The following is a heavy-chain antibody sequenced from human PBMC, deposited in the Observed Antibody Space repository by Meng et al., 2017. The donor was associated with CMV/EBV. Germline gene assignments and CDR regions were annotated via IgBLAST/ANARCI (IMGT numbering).Heavy chain of an antibody. CDR3: ARASRFGGYYPPFFDY. D-gene: IGHD3-22*01. J-gene: IGHJ4*02. V-gene: IGHV3-66*02. CDR1: GVTVSSNY. CDR2: IYSGGST. Sequence: SGVTVSSNYMSWVRQAPGKGLEWVSVIYSGGSTYYADSVKGRFTISRDNSKNTLYLQMNSLRAEDTAVYYCARASRFGGYYPPFFDYWGQGTLVTVSS.